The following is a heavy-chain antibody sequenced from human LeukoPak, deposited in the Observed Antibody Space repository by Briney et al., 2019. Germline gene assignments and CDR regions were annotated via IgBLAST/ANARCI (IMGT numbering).Heavy chain of an antibody. CDR1: GFTFSSYG. D-gene: IGHD3-10*01. V-gene: IGHV3-33*06. CDR3: AKDRGGYGSGSPLGY. J-gene: IGHJ4*02. CDR2: IWYDGSNK. Sequence: PGRSLRLSCAASGFTFSSYGMHWVRQAPGKGLEWVAVIWYDGSNKYYADSVKGRFTISRDNSKNTLYLQMNSLRAEDTAVYYCAKDRGGYGSGSPLGYWGQGTLVTVSS.